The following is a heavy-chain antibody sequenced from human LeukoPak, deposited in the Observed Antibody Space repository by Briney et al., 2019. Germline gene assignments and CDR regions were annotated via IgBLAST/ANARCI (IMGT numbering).Heavy chain of an antibody. CDR2: ISSSGSTI. CDR1: GFTFSDYY. V-gene: IGHV3-11*04. J-gene: IGHJ6*03. CDR3: ARAGLSSGWPHYYYYYYMDV. D-gene: IGHD6-19*01. Sequence: GGSLRLSCAASGFTFSDYYMSWIRQAPGKGLEWVSYISSSGSTIYYADSVKGRFTISRDNAKNSLYLQMNSLRAEDTAVYYCARAGLSSGWPHYYYYYYMDVWGKGTTVTVSS.